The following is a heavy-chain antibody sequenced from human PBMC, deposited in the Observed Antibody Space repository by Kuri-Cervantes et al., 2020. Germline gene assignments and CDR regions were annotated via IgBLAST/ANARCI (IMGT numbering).Heavy chain of an antibody. J-gene: IGHJ5*02. CDR1: GYTFTSYD. CDR3: ARVPQPYGDYFFGWFDP. V-gene: IGHV1-8*01. Sequence: ASVKVSCKASGYTFTSYDINWVRQATGQGLEWMGWMNPNSGNTGYAQKFQGRVTITADESTSTAYMELSSLRSEDTAVYYCARVPQPYGDYFFGWFDPWGQGTLVTVSS. D-gene: IGHD4-17*01. CDR2: MNPNSGNT.